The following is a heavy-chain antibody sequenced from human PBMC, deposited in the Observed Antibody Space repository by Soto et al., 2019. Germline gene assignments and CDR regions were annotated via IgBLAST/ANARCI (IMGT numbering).Heavy chain of an antibody. Sequence: VKVSCKVSGYTLTDLSMHWVRQAPGKGLEWMGGFDPEDGETIYAQKFQGRVTMTEDTSTDTAYMELSSLRSEDTAVYYCATDQGAVAGLDAFDIWGQGTMVTVSS. V-gene: IGHV1-24*01. CDR2: FDPEDGET. J-gene: IGHJ3*02. CDR1: GYTLTDLS. CDR3: ATDQGAVAGLDAFDI. D-gene: IGHD6-19*01.